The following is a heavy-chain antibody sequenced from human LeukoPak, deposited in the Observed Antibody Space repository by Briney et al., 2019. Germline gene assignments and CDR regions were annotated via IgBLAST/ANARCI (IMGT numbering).Heavy chain of an antibody. J-gene: IGHJ4*02. CDR3: ARGRLGGSGSYYNVLDY. CDR2: ISYSGST. D-gene: IGHD3-10*01. CDR1: GGSISSYY. V-gene: IGHV4-59*01. Sequence: SETLSLTCTVSGGSISSYYWSWIRQPPGKGLEWIGYISYSGSTNYNPSLKSRVTISVDTSRNQFSLKLSSVTAADTAVYYCARGRLGGSGSYYNVLDYWGQGTLVTVSP.